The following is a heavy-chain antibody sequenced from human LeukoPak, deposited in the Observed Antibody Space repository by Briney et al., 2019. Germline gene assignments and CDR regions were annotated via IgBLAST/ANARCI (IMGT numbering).Heavy chain of an antibody. CDR3: ARDDIVLVTAKDAFDI. V-gene: IGHV3-7*01. J-gene: IGHJ3*02. CDR2: IKQDGSEK. D-gene: IGHD2-21*02. Sequence: PGGSLRLSCVASGFTFNKYWMSWVRQAPGKGLEWVANIKQDGSEKYYVDSVKGRFTISRDNAKNTVYLQMNSVRAEDTAMYYCARDDIVLVTAKDAFDIWGQGTKVTVSS. CDR1: GFTFNKYW.